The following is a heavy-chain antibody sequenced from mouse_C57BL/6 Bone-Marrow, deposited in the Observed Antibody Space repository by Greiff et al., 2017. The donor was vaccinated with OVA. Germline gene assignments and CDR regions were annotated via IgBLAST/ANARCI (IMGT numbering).Heavy chain of an antibody. CDR3: ARHTVYYYGRSYEWYFDV. D-gene: IGHD1-1*01. J-gene: IGHJ1*03. V-gene: IGHV5-6*01. CDR1: GFTFSSYG. Sequence: EVKLVESGGDLVKPGGSLKLSCAASGFTFSSYGMSWVRQTPDKRLEWVATISSGGSYTYYPDSVKGRFTISRDNAKNTLYLQMSSLKFEDTAMYYCARHTVYYYGRSYEWYFDVWGTGTTVTVSS. CDR2: ISSGGSYT.